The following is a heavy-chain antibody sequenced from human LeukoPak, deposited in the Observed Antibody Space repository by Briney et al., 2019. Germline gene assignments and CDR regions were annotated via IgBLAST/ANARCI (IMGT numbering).Heavy chain of an antibody. Sequence: SETLSLTCTVSGYSISSGYYWGWIRQPPGKGLEWIGSIYHSGSTYYSPSLKSRVTISVDTSKNQFSLKLSSVTAADTAVYYCASCTSCYSSYYYYYYMDVWGKGTTVTVSS. CDR3: ASCTSCYSSYYYYYYMDV. D-gene: IGHD2-2*02. CDR1: GYSISSGYY. CDR2: IYHSGST. J-gene: IGHJ6*03. V-gene: IGHV4-38-2*02.